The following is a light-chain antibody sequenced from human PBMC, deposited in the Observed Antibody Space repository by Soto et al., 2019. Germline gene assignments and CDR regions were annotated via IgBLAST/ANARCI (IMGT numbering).Light chain of an antibody. V-gene: IGKV3-15*01. CDR2: DAS. Sequence: IVMTQSPSTLSVSPGERATLSCRASQSVSSSLAWFQQKPGQAPRLLIYDASTRATGIPARFSGGGSGTEFTLTISSLQSEDFAVYYCQQYNRWTGTFGPGTKVDIK. J-gene: IGKJ3*01. CDR3: QQYNRWTGT. CDR1: QSVSSS.